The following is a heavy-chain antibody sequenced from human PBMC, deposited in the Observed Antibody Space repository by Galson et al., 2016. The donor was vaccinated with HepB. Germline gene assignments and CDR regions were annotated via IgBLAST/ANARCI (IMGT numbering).Heavy chain of an antibody. D-gene: IGHD6-13*01. V-gene: IGHV3-33*01. CDR3: ARDSGIATAGVTDFYYGMDV. CDR2: IWFDGSEI. Sequence: SLRLSCAASGFIFSSNGMHWVRQAPGKGLEWVAVIWFDGSEIYYADSVRGRFTISRDNSKNTLYLQMNSLRAEDTAMYYCARDSGIATAGVTDFYYGMDVWGKGTAGTVSS. J-gene: IGHJ6*04. CDR1: GFIFSSNG.